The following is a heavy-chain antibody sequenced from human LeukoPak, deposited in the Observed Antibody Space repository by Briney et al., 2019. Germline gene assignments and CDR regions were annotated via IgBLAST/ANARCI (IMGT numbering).Heavy chain of an antibody. CDR2: INPGDSGT. Sequence: GESLKISCKGSGYSFTSYWIGWVRQMPGKGLEWMAIINPGDSGTRISPSFQGQGTISVDKSIDTAYLQWRSLKASDTATYFCARPETNTVVITYWGQGTLVTVSS. D-gene: IGHD5-18*01. CDR1: GYSFTSYW. V-gene: IGHV5-51*01. CDR3: ARPETNTVVITY. J-gene: IGHJ4*02.